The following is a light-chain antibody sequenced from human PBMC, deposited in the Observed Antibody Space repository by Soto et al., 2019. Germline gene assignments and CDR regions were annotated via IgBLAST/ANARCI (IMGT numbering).Light chain of an antibody. CDR1: SSDVGGYNY. J-gene: IGLJ1*01. V-gene: IGLV2-14*01. Sequence: QSALTQPASVSGSPGQSITISCTGTSSDVGGYNYVSWYQQHPGKAPKLMIYEVSNRPSGVSNRFSGSKSGNTASLTISGLQAEDEADYYCSSYAGNTKKVFGTGTKLTVL. CDR2: EVS. CDR3: SSYAGNTKKV.